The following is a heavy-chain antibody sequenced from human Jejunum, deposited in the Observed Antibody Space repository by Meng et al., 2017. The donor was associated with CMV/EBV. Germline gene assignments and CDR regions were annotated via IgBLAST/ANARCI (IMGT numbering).Heavy chain of an antibody. J-gene: IGHJ4*02. CDR1: GSTFSNYW. D-gene: IGHD3-10*01. CDR3: RRNRVDY. Sequence: LRLSCAASGSTFSNYWMTLVRQAPGKGLEWVANIKQDGSEKFYVASVKGRFTISRDNAKNSLYLQMNSLRGDDTGVYYCRRNRVDYWGQGTLVTVSS. V-gene: IGHV3-7*01. CDR2: IKQDGSEK.